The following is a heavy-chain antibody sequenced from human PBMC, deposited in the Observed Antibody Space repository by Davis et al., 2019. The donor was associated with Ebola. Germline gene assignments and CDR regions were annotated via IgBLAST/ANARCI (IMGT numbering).Heavy chain of an antibody. Sequence: ASVKVSCKTSGYTFTNYDINWVRQATGQGLEWMGWLNPNSGNTDSTHKFQGRLTMTKNISIGTAYMELSTLTSEDTAVYYCAGRVYSRSGFDSWGQGTLVTVSS. CDR2: LNPNSGNT. V-gene: IGHV1-8*01. J-gene: IGHJ4*02. CDR3: AGRVYSRSGFDS. CDR1: GYTFTNYD. D-gene: IGHD2-8*01.